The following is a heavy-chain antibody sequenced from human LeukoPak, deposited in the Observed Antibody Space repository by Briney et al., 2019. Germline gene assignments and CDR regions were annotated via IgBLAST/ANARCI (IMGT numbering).Heavy chain of an antibody. V-gene: IGHV3-23*01. CDR2: VSPDGTDR. CDR3: VKSSGGARPHSRIFDS. Sequence: GGSLRLSCAASGLSISTYTMSWVRRAPGKGLEWVALVSPDGTDRYYADSVRGRFTISRDNSRNMMSLQMNSLRAEDTATYFCVKSSGGARPHSRIFDSWGQGTLITVSS. D-gene: IGHD3-10*01. CDR1: GLSISTYT. J-gene: IGHJ4*02.